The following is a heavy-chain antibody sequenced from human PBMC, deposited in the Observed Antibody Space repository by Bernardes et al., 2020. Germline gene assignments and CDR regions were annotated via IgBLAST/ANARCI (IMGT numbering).Heavy chain of an antibody. CDR2: IYYSGST. CDR1: GDSIRSGNYY. D-gene: IGHD3-16*01. V-gene: IGHV4-39*01. Sequence: SATLSLTCTVSGDSIRSGNYYWGWIRQPPGKGLEWIGSIYYSGSTYYNPSLKRRVTISVDTSKNQFSLKLSSVTTADTAVYYCVTLNWGSGFEHWGQGTLVTVSS. J-gene: IGHJ4*02. CDR3: VTLNWGSGFEH.